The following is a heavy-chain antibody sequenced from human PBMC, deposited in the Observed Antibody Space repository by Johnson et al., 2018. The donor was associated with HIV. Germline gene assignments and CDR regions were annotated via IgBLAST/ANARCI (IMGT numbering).Heavy chain of an antibody. Sequence: QVQLVESGGGVVQPGRSLRLSCAASGFTFSSYAMHWVRQAPGKGLAWVAVISYDGSNKYYADSVKGRFTSPRDNSKNTLDRQMNSLRAEDRAVYSCARVGRNSSGWYVDAFDIWGQGTMVTVSS. CDR3: ARVGRNSSGWYVDAFDI. J-gene: IGHJ3*02. CDR2: ISYDGSNK. D-gene: IGHD6-19*01. V-gene: IGHV3-30-3*01. CDR1: GFTFSSYA.